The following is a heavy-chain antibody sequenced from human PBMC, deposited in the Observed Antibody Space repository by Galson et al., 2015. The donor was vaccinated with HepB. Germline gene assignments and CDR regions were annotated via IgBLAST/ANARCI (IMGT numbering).Heavy chain of an antibody. V-gene: IGHV3-48*03. CDR3: ARALRWELLPLFDY. Sequence: SLRLSCAVSGFTFDSYEMNWVRQAPGKGLEWISFISSSGGSIYYSDSVKGRVTNSRDKHPKALSLQMNSLRAEDTAVYYCARALRWELLPLFDYWGQGTLVTVSS. CDR2: ISSSGGSI. CDR1: GFTFDSYE. J-gene: IGHJ4*02. D-gene: IGHD1-26*01.